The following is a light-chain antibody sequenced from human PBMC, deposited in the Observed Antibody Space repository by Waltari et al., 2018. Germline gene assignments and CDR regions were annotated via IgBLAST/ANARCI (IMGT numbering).Light chain of an antibody. Sequence: QSVLTQPPSVSAAPGQKVTISCSGSSSNIGNNYVSWYQQLPRTAPKLLIYDNNQRPTGIPGRFSGSKSGTSATLGITGLQTGDEADYFCGTWDSSLSALVFGGGTKLTVL. CDR3: GTWDSSLSALV. CDR1: SSNIGNNY. V-gene: IGLV1-51*01. J-gene: IGLJ2*01. CDR2: DNN.